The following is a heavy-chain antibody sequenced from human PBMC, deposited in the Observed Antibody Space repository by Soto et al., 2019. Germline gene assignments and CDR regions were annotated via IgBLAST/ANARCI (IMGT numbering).Heavy chain of an antibody. CDR2: ISAYNGNT. V-gene: IGHV1-18*04. J-gene: IGHJ4*02. D-gene: IGHD6-13*01. CDR1: GYTFTSYG. Sequence: ASVKVSCKASGYTFTSYGISWVRQAPGQGLEWMGWISAYNGNTNYAQKLQGRVTMTTDTSTSTAYMELRSLRSDDTAVYYCARDHYSSTWSKRGGVFDYWGQGTLVTVSS. CDR3: ARDHYSSTWSKRGGVFDY.